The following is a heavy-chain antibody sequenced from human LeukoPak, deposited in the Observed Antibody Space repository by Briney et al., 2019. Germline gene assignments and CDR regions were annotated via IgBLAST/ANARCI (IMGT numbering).Heavy chain of an antibody. J-gene: IGHJ4*02. CDR2: IYYSGST. Sequence: SETLSLTCTVSGGSISSYYWSWIRQPPGKGLEWIGYIYYSGSTNYNPSLKSRVTISVDTSKNQFSLKPSSVTAADTAVYYCARGGARGYADYWGQGTLVTVSS. V-gene: IGHV4-59*01. CDR3: ARGGARGYADY. CDR1: GGSISSYY. D-gene: IGHD5-18*01.